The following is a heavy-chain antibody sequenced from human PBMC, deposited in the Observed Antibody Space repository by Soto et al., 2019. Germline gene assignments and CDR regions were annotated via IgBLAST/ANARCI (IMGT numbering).Heavy chain of an antibody. Sequence: KTSETLSLTCTVSGGSISTSSYHWGWVRQAPGKGLEWMGNIHYSGTTYFKPSLKSRVTMSVDTSKNQFSLKLTSVTAADTAAYYCARLPTGYPNWFDPWGQGTLVTVSS. D-gene: IGHD3-9*01. CDR1: GGSISTSSYH. V-gene: IGHV4-39*01. CDR2: IHYSGTT. J-gene: IGHJ5*02. CDR3: ARLPTGYPNWFDP.